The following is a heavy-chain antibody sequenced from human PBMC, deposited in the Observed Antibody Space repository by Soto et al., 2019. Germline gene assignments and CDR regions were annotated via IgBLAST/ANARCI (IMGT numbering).Heavy chain of an antibody. Sequence: GGSLRLSCAASGFTFSSYAMHWVRQAPGKGLEWVAVISYDGSNKYYADSVKGRFTISRDNSKNTLYLQMNSLRAEDTAVYYCARALPTTVVTTLDYWGQGTLGTVSS. CDR3: ARALPTTVVTTLDY. D-gene: IGHD2-15*01. J-gene: IGHJ4*02. V-gene: IGHV3-30-3*01. CDR1: GFTFSSYA. CDR2: ISYDGSNK.